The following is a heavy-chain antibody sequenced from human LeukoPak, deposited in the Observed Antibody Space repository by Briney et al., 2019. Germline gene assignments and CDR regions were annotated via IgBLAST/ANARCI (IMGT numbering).Heavy chain of an antibody. CDR2: INPNSGGT. CDR1: GYTFTSYG. V-gene: IGHV1-2*04. CDR3: ARGWRGSGFGSY. J-gene: IGHJ4*02. Sequence: GASVKVSCKASGYTFTSYGISWVRQAPGQGLEWMGWINPNSGGTNYAQKFQGWVTMTRDTSISTAYMELSRLRSDDTAVYYCARGWRGSGFGSYWGQGTLVTVSS. D-gene: IGHD6-19*01.